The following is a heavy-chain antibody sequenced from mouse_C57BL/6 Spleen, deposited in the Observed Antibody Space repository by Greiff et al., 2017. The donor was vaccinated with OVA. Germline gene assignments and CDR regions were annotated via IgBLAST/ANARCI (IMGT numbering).Heavy chain of an antibody. V-gene: IGHV5-4*03. Sequence: DVMLVESGGGLVKPGGSLKLSCAASGFTFSSYAMSWVRQTPEKRLEWVATISDGGSYTYYPDNVKGRFTISRDNAKNNLYLQMSHLKSEDTAMYYCANSNWYFDVWGTGTTVTVSS. CDR2: ISDGGSYT. CDR1: GFTFSSYA. CDR3: ANSNWYFDV. D-gene: IGHD2-5*01. J-gene: IGHJ1*03.